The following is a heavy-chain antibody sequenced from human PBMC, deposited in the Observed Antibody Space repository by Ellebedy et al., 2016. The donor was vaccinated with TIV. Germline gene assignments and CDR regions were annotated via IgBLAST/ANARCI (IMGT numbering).Heavy chain of an antibody. V-gene: IGHV4-4*07. D-gene: IGHD3-10*01. CDR1: GDFISDYY. CDR2: VATSGNA. Sequence: MPGGSLRLSCTVSGDFISDYYWSWLRQAAGKEVEWIGRVATSGNANYNPSLKSRVTVSIDTSYNQYFLRLNSVTAADTAVYYCARGSVLRRVTAFDPWGQGILVTVSS. J-gene: IGHJ5*02. CDR3: ARGSVLRRVTAFDP.